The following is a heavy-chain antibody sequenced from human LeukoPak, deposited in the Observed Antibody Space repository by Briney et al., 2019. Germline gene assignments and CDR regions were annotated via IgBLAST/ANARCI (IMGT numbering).Heavy chain of an antibody. D-gene: IGHD6-13*01. CDR1: GFTFSSYW. J-gene: IGHJ3*02. V-gene: IGHV3-7*03. Sequence: GGSLRLSCAASGFTFSSYWMSWVRQAPGKGLEWVANIKQDGSEIYYVDSVKGRFTISRDNAKNTLYLQMNSLRAEDTAVYYCAKDLVAAYDAFDIWGQGTMVTVSS. CDR2: IKQDGSEI. CDR3: AKDLVAAYDAFDI.